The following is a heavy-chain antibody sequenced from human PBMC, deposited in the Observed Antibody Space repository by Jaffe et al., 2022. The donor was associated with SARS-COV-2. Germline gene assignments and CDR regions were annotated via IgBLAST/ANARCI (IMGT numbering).Heavy chain of an antibody. D-gene: IGHD3-9*01. CDR1: GFTFSSYG. CDR3: AKDEGGYYDILTGYVDY. J-gene: IGHJ4*02. Sequence: QVQLVESGGGVVQPGRSLRLSCAASGFTFSSYGMHWVRQAPGKGLEWVAVISYDGSNKYYADSVKGRFTISRDNSKNTLYLQMNSLRAEDTAVYYCAKDEGGYYDILTGYVDYWGQGTLVTVSS. CDR2: ISYDGSNK. V-gene: IGHV3-30*18.